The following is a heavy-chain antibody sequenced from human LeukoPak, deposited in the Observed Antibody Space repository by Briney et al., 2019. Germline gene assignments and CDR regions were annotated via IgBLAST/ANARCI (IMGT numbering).Heavy chain of an antibody. CDR2: IFYSGRT. CDR3: ARDILATSIAAPYY. J-gene: IGHJ4*02. V-gene: IGHV4-39*07. D-gene: IGHD6-13*01. CDR1: GGSISSSTYY. Sequence: PSETLSLTCTVSGGSISSSTYYWSWIRQPPGKGLEWIGSIFYSGRTYYNPSLKSRVTMSVDTSKNQFSLRLSSVNAADTAVYYCARDILATSIAAPYYWGQGTLVTVSS.